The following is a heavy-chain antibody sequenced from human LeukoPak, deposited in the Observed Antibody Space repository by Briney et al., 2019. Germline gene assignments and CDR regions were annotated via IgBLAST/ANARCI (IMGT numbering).Heavy chain of an antibody. CDR1: GGSVNSDSYH. D-gene: IGHD1-26*01. CDR3: ARDAGDYFDY. CDR2: IHYSGST. V-gene: IGHV4-61*01. J-gene: IGHJ4*02. Sequence: SETLSLTCTVSGGSVNSDSYHWSWIRQPPGKGLEWIGYIHYSGSTIQKPSLKSRVTISVDTSRNQFSLKLTSVTAADAAVYYCARDAGDYFDYWGQGTLVTVSS.